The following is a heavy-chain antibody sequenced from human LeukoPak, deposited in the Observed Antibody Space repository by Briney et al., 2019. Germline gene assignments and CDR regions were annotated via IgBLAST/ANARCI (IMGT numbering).Heavy chain of an antibody. J-gene: IGHJ4*02. V-gene: IGHV1-18*01. CDR2: ISPYNGNT. CDR1: GYDFTSVG. Sequence: GASVKVSCKASGYDFTSVGITWVRQAPGQGLEWMGWISPYNGNTRYVQKLQGRVTMTTDTSTSTAYMELRSLRFDDTAVYYCARAGLGSGWYFDYWGQGTLVTVSS. CDR3: ARAGLGSGWYFDY. D-gene: IGHD6-19*01.